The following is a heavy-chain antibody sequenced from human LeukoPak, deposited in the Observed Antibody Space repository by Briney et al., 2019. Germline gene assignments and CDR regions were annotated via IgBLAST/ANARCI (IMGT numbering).Heavy chain of an antibody. Sequence: GGSLRLSCAASGFTFSSYGMSWVRQAPGKGLEWVSFITTSGATTSYADSVKGRFTISRDNPRDTLYMQMNSLRDEDTALYYCAIMHGYYDGSGYWVQWGQGTLVTVSS. CDR3: AIMHGYYDGSGYWVQ. D-gene: IGHD3-22*01. CDR1: GFTFSSYG. J-gene: IGHJ4*02. CDR2: ITTSGATT. V-gene: IGHV3-23*01.